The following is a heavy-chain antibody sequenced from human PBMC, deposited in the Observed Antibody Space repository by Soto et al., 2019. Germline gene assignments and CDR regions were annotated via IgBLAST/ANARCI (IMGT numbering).Heavy chain of an antibody. Sequence: QVQLVQSGAEVKKPGASVKVSCKASGYTFTSYGISWVRQAPGQGLEWMGWISAYNGNTNYAQKLQGRVTMTTDTSTSTAERGVGSLRSDGTAVYYCARRGGGLLLNWFDPWGQGTLVTVSS. CDR1: GYTFTSYG. D-gene: IGHD3-22*01. CDR3: ARRGGGLLLNWFDP. CDR2: ISAYNGNT. J-gene: IGHJ5*02. V-gene: IGHV1-18*01.